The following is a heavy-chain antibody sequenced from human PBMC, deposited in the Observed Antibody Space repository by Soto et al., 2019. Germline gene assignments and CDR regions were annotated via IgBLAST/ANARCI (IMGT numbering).Heavy chain of an antibody. D-gene: IGHD2-2*01. J-gene: IGHJ4*02. CDR2: ISAGGGST. V-gene: IGHV3-23*01. CDR3: VPLCRYCSTTTPS. Sequence: GSLRLSCAASGFTFSSYALSWVRQAPGKGLEWVSGISAGGGSTNYADSVKGRFTISRDNSKNTLYLQMNSLRAEDTAVYYCVPLCRYCSTTTPSWGQGTLVTVSS. CDR1: GFTFSSYA.